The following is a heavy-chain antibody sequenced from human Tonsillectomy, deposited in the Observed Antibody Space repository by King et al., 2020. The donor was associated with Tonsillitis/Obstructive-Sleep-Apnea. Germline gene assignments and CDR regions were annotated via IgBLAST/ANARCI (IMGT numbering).Heavy chain of an antibody. V-gene: IGHV3-30*18. CDR3: TKEGYSSKWTFDY. CDR1: GFAFITSV. D-gene: IGHD6-19*01. Sequence: VQLVESGGGVVQPGGSLRLSCSASGFAFITSVMHWVRQAPGKGLEWVAVISSDGSIDYYGDSVKGRFTISRDNSRNTVYLQMNSLRAEDTAVFYCTKEGYSSKWTFDYWGQGALVTVSS. CDR2: ISSDGSID. J-gene: IGHJ4*02.